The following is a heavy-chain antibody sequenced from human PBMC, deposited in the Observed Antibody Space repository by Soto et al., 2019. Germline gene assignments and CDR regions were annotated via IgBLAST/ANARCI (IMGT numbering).Heavy chain of an antibody. D-gene: IGHD1-1*01. Sequence: QVRLEQSGAEVKKPGSSVRVSCQASGGALTSYPIHGGRQAPGQGLEWMGVIDPMFDTSNLAEKFKARVTFTADASTKTVYMDLTSLRSDDTAVYFCATYPRPYNWIDLWGQGTLLTVSS. J-gene: IGHJ5*02. CDR1: GGALTSYP. CDR3: ATYPRPYNWIDL. CDR2: IDPMFDTS. V-gene: IGHV1-69*01.